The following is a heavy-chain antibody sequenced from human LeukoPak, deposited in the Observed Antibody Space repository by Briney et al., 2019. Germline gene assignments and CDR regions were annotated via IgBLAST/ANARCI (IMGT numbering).Heavy chain of an antibody. Sequence: SETLSLTCTVSGGSISSYYWSWIRQPPGKGLEWIGYIYYSGSTNYNPSRKSRVTVSVDTSKNQFSLKLSSVTAADTAVYYCARDMYSSSSFDYWGQGTLVTVSS. CDR1: GGSISSYY. D-gene: IGHD6-6*01. J-gene: IGHJ4*02. V-gene: IGHV4-59*01. CDR3: ARDMYSSSSFDY. CDR2: IYYSGST.